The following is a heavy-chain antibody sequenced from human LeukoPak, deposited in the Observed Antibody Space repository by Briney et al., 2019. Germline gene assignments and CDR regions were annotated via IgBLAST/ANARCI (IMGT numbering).Heavy chain of an antibody. Sequence: PGGSLRLSCAASGFTFSSYSMNWVRQAPGKGLEWVPSISSSSSYIYYADSVKGRFTISRDNAKNSLYLQMNSLRAEDTAVYYCARFDPYYDFWSGSETWGQGTLVTVSS. CDR1: GFTFSSYS. CDR3: ARFDPYYDFWSGSET. D-gene: IGHD3-3*01. CDR2: ISSSSSYI. J-gene: IGHJ5*02. V-gene: IGHV3-21*01.